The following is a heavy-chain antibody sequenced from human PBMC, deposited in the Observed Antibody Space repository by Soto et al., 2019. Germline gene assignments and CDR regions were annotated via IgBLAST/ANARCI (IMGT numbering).Heavy chain of an antibody. CDR3: ARSSGVSATNWFDD. V-gene: IGHV4-4*02. D-gene: IGHD3-10*01. CDR2: IYYSGST. CDR1: GGSISSINW. Sequence: PSETLSLTCGVSGGSISSINWWSWVRQTPGKGLEWIGEIYYSGSTNYNPSLTSRVTMSIDKSKNQFFLNLTSVTAADTALYYCARSSGVSATNWFDDWAQGTLVTVSS. J-gene: IGHJ5*02.